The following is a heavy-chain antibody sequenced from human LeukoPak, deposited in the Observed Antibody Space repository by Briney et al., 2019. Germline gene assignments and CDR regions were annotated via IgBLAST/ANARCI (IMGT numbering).Heavy chain of an antibody. V-gene: IGHV3-23*01. CDR2: ISGSGGST. CDR1: GFTFSSYA. J-gene: IGHJ4*02. CDR3: AKISSIYYDSSGPFDY. D-gene: IGHD3-22*01. Sequence: GGSLRLSCAASGFTFSSYAMSWVRQAPGKGLEWVSAISGSGGSTYYADSVKGRFTISRDNSKNTLYLQMNSLRAEDTAVYYCAKISSIYYDSSGPFDYWGQGTLVTASS.